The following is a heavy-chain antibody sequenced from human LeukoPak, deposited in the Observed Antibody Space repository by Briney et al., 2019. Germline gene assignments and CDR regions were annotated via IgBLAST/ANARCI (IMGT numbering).Heavy chain of an antibody. D-gene: IGHD2-15*01. V-gene: IGHV4-4*07. CDR1: GGSISSYY. J-gene: IGHJ4*02. Sequence: SETLSLTCTVSGGSISSYYWSWIRQPAGKGLEWIGRICTSGSTNYNPSLKSRVTISVDTSKNKFSLKLSSVTAADTAVYYCARVICSGGSCRFDYWGQGTLVTVSS. CDR3: ARVICSGGSCRFDY. CDR2: ICTSGST.